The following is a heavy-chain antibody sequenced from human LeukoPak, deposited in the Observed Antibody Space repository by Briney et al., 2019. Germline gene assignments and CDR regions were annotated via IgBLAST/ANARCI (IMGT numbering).Heavy chain of an antibody. CDR3: AREKGTMIRAMAFEM. D-gene: IGHD3-10*01. V-gene: IGHV3-30*04. CDR1: GFTFSSYS. J-gene: IGHJ3*02. Sequence: GGSLRLSCAASGFTFSSYSMHWVRQAPGKGPEWVAIISYDGTNKYSADSVKGRFTISRDNSKSTLYLQMNSLKTEDTAVYYCAREKGTMIRAMAFEMWGQGTMVTVSS. CDR2: ISYDGTNK.